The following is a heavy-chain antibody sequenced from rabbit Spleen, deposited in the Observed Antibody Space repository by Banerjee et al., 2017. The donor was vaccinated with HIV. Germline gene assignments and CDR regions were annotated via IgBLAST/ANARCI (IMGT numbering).Heavy chain of an antibody. CDR2: ISAVSSGST. Sequence: QQQLEESGGGLVKPGGTLTLTCKASGFSLSDSHWICWVRQAPGKGLEWIACISAVSSGSTYYASWAKGRFTISKTSSTTVTLQMTSLTAADTATYFCAREVLYAAYAGFGDATIYYFDLWGPGTLVTVS. V-gene: IGHV1S45*01. CDR3: AREVLYAAYAGFGDATIYYFDL. D-gene: IGHD6-1*01. CDR1: GFSLSDSHW. J-gene: IGHJ4*01.